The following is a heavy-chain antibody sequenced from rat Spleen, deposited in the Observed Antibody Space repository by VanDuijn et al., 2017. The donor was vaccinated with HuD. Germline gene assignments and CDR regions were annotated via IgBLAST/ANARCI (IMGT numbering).Heavy chain of an antibody. V-gene: IGHV5-25*01. Sequence: EVQLVESGGGLVQPGRSLKLSCAASGFTFSNYDMAWVRQAPTKGLEWVASISPSGGSTYYRDSVKGRFTVSRDNAKSTLYLQMDSLRSEDTATYYCAAQDPQNWESPYWYFDFWGPGTMVTVSS. CDR3: AAQDPQNWESPYWYFDF. D-gene: IGHD5-1*01. CDR2: ISPSGGST. CDR1: GFTFSNYD. J-gene: IGHJ1*01.